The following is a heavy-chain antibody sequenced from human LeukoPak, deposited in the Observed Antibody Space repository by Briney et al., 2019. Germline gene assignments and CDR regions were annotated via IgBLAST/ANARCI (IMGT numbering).Heavy chain of an antibody. CDR2: MSVSGGPT. D-gene: IGHD6-19*01. V-gene: IGHV3-23*01. J-gene: IGHJ4*02. CDR1: EFTFSRFA. Sequence: SGRSLRLSCAASEFTFSRFAMSWVRQAPGKGLEWVSAMSVSGGPTYYADSVKGRFTISRDDSKNTLYLQMSSLRAEDTAIYYCAKDRWNSGRSIADDYWGQGTLVTVSS. CDR3: AKDRWNSGRSIADDY.